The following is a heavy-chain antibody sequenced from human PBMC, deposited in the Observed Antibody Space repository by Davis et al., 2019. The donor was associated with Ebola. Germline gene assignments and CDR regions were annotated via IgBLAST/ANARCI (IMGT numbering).Heavy chain of an antibody. CDR1: GFTFSSYS. D-gene: IGHD3-22*01. Sequence: GESLKISCAASGFTFSSYSMNWVRQAPGKGLEWVSYISSSSSTIYYADSVKGRFTISRDNAKNSLYLQMNSLRDEDTAVYYCARALWNYYDSSGYYDYWGQGTLVTVSS. V-gene: IGHV3-48*02. CDR2: ISSSSSTI. CDR3: ARALWNYYDSSGYYDY. J-gene: IGHJ4*02.